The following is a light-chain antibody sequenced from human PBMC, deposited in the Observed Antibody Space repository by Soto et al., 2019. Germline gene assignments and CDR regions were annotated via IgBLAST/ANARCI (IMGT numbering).Light chain of an antibody. Sequence: QCALAQPASVSGSPGQSITVSCTGSRNDVGNYNLVSWYQQSPGKAPKLLIYEDSKRPSGVSNRFSGSKSGDTASLTISGLQTEDEAEYYCCSYTGATTAYVFGTGTKVTVL. CDR2: EDS. J-gene: IGLJ1*01. V-gene: IGLV2-23*01. CDR3: CSYTGATTAYV. CDR1: RNDVGNYNL.